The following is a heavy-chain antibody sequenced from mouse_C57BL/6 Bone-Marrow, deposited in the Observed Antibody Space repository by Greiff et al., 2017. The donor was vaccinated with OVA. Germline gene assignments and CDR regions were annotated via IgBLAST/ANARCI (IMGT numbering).Heavy chain of an antibody. D-gene: IGHD2-3*01. CDR1: GYSITSGYY. CDR3: ASDGYYRAWFAY. Sequence: ESGPGLVKPSQSLSLTCSVTGYSITSGYYWNWIRQFPGNKLEWMGYISYDGSNNYNPSLKNRISITRDTSKNQFFLKLNSVTTEDTATYYCASDGYYRAWFAYWGQGTLVTVSA. CDR2: ISYDGSN. V-gene: IGHV3-6*01. J-gene: IGHJ3*01.